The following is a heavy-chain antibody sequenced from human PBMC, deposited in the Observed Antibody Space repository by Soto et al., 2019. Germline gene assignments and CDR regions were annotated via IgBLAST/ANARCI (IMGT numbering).Heavy chain of an antibody. D-gene: IGHD2-2*01. CDR2: INHSGST. Sequence: PSETLSLTCAVYGGSFSGYYWSWIRQPPGKGLEWIGEINHSGSTNYNPSLKSRVTISVDTSKNQFSLKLSSVTAADTAVYYCARARGCSSTSCSEYYYYYYMDVWGKGTTVTVSS. CDR1: GGSFSGYY. J-gene: IGHJ6*03. CDR3: ARARGCSSTSCSEYYYYYYMDV. V-gene: IGHV4-34*09.